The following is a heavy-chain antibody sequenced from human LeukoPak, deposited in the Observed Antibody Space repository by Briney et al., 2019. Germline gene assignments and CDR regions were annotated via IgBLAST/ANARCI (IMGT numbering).Heavy chain of an antibody. J-gene: IGHJ5*02. Sequence: GASVKVPCKASGYTFTGYYMHWVRQAPGQGLEWMGWINPNSGGTNYAQKFQGRVTMTRDTSISTAYMELSRLRSDDTAVYYCARGPRIAARLNNWFDPWGQGTLVTVSS. CDR1: GYTFTGYY. CDR3: ARGPRIAARLNNWFDP. V-gene: IGHV1-2*02. D-gene: IGHD6-6*01. CDR2: INPNSGGT.